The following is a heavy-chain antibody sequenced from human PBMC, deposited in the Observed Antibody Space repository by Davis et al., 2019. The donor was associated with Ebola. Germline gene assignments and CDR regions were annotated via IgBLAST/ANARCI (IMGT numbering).Heavy chain of an antibody. CDR2: IFYTGST. CDR3: ARARYDYVWGSYRFDAFDI. CDR1: GDSINFYY. V-gene: IGHV4-59*12. J-gene: IGHJ3*02. Sequence: SETLSLTCTVSGDSINFYYWSWIRQSPGKGLEWIGYIFYTGSTNYNPSLESRVTISVDTSKNQFSLKLSSVTAADTAVYYCARARYDYVWGSYRFDAFDIWGQGTMVTVSS. D-gene: IGHD3-16*02.